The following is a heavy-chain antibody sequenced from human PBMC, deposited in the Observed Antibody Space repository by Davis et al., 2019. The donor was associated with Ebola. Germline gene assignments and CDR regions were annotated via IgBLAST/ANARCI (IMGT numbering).Heavy chain of an antibody. CDR1: GGTFNNYV. D-gene: IGHD6-6*01. CDR3: ARDGGRSARPTVRWNHFDS. CDR2: ILPLFDST. Sequence: SVKVSCKASGGTFNNYVISWVRQAPGQGLEWMGGILPLFDSTKYAQKFQGRVRITADESTSTAYMELTSLRSEDTAVYFCARDGGRSARPTVRWNHFDSWGQGTLVTVSS. J-gene: IGHJ4*02. V-gene: IGHV1-69*13.